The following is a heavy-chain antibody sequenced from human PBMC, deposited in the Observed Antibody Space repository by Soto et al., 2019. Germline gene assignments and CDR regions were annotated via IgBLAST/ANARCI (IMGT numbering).Heavy chain of an antibody. D-gene: IGHD6-19*01. CDR1: GYTFTGYY. CDR2: IHLNSGGT. Sequence: ASVKVSCKASGYTFTGYYVHWVRQAPGHGLEWLGWIHLNSGGTNYAQKLQGRVTMTTDTSTSTAYMELRSLRSDDTAVYYCAIPSAVAGTFDYWGQGTLVTVSS. CDR3: AIPSAVAGTFDY. V-gene: IGHV1-2*02. J-gene: IGHJ4*02.